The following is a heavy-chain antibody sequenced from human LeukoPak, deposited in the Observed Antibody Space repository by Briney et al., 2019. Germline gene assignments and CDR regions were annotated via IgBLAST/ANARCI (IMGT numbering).Heavy chain of an antibody. V-gene: IGHV3-74*01. J-gene: IGHJ4*02. CDR2: ITNDGSST. CDR1: GLTFSSHW. CDR3: AKVGSGYYAYYFDY. Sequence: GGSLRLSCAASGLTFSSHWMHWVRHAPGKGLVWVSRITNDGSSTTYADSVKGRFTISRDNSKNTLYLQMISLRAEDTAVYYCAKVGSGYYAYYFDYWGQGTLVTVSS. D-gene: IGHD3-3*01.